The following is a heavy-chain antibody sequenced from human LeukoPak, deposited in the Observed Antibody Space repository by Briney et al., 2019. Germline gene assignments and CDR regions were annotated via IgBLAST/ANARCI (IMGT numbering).Heavy chain of an antibody. J-gene: IGHJ3*02. V-gene: IGHV4-59*01. D-gene: IGHD3-22*01. CDR1: SGFISSYY. CDR3: ARLVDYDNSGDPDIFDI. Sequence: PSETLSLTCIVSSGFISSYYWGWIRQTPGKGLEWIAFINYSGRIKYNPSLQSRVSVSLDTSKNHFSLQLRSVMAADTAVYYCARLVDYDNSGDPDIFDIWGQGTIVSIS. CDR2: INYSGRI.